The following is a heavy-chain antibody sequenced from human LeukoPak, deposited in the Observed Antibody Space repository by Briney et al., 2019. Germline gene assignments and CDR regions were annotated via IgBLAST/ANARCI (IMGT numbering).Heavy chain of an antibody. CDR2: ISGSGSSA. J-gene: IGHJ4*02. V-gene: IGHV3-23*01. CDR1: GFILRSYA. Sequence: PGGSLRLSCAASGFILRSYAMSWVRQAPGKGLEWGSAISGSGSSAYYADSVRGRFTISRDNSKNTVYVEMNSLRVDDTAVYYCAKGSIAAHDAKTTLDYWGQGTLVTVSS. D-gene: IGHD6-13*01. CDR3: AKGSIAAHDAKTTLDY.